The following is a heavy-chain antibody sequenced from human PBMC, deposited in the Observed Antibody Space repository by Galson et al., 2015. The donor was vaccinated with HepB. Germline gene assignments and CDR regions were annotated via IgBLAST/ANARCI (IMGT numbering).Heavy chain of an antibody. V-gene: IGHV4-34*01. D-gene: IGHD3-22*01. Sequence: LSLTCAVYGGSFSGYYWSWIRQPPGKGLEWIGEINHSGSTNYNPSLKSRVTISVDTSKNQFSLKLSSVTAADTAVYYCARGRRIVVSGYSPFDYWGQGTLVTVSS. J-gene: IGHJ4*02. CDR2: INHSGST. CDR1: GGSFSGYY. CDR3: ARGRRIVVSGYSPFDY.